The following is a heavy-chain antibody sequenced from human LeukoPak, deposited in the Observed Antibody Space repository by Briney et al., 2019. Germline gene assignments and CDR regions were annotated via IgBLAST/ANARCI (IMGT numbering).Heavy chain of an antibody. D-gene: IGHD4-11*01. CDR1: GFTVSSNY. CDR3: ARAGQYHFDY. J-gene: IGHJ4*02. Sequence: PGGSLRLSCAASGFTVSSNYMSWVRQAPGKGLEWVSVIYSGGSTYYADSVKGRFIISRDNSKNTLYLQMNRLRAEDTAVYYCARAGQYHFDYWGQGTLVTVSS. V-gene: IGHV3-53*01. CDR2: IYSGGST.